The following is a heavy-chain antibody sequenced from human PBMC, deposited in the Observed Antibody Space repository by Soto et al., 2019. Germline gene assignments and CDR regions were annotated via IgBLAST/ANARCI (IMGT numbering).Heavy chain of an antibody. CDR3: ARGRIAAAGTGGDY. CDR1: GFTFSSYS. Sequence: GGSLRLSCAASGFTFSSYSMNWVRQAPGEGLEWVSSISSSSSYIYYADSVKGRFTISRDNATNSLYLQMNSLRAEDAAVYYYARGRIAAAGTGGDYWGQGTLVTVSS. J-gene: IGHJ4*02. D-gene: IGHD6-13*01. CDR2: ISSSSSYI. V-gene: IGHV3-21*01.